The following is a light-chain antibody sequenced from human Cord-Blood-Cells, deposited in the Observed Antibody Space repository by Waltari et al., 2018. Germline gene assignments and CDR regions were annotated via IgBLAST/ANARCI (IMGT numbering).Light chain of an antibody. CDR1: QSVLYSSNNKNY. CDR2: WAS. CDR3: QQYYSTPLT. J-gene: IGKJ4*01. Sequence: EIVMTQSPDSLAVSLGERPTINCKSSQSVLYSSNNKNYLAWYQQKPGQPPMLLIYWASTRESGVPDRFSGSGSGTDFTLTISSLQAEDVAVYYCQQYYSTPLTFGGGTKVEIK. V-gene: IGKV4-1*01.